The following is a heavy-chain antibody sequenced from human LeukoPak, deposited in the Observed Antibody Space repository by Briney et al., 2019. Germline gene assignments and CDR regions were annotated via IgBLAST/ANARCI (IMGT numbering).Heavy chain of an antibody. CDR2: IPYDGRTK. CDR3: AKAGHCVGDCYSIMDY. D-gene: IGHD2-21*02. CDR1: GFTFSSYG. V-gene: IGHV3-30*18. Sequence: VLPGRSPTLSCAASGFTFSSYGMHWARQAPGKGMEWVAFIPYDGRTKYYADSVNDRFSISRDNSNNTLYLQMNSLRAEDTAVYYCAKAGHCVGDCYSIMDYWGQGTPVTVSS. J-gene: IGHJ4*02.